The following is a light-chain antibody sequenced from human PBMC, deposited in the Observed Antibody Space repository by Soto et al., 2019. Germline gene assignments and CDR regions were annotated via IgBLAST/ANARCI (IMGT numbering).Light chain of an antibody. Sequence: EIVMTQSPGILSVSPGERATLSCRASQNVNSDLAWYQQQPGPAPRILIYGASTRATDIPARISGSGSGSDFTLTISSLQSEDFAVYYCQQYNKWPPLYTFGQGTKLEIK. CDR3: QQYNKWPPLYT. V-gene: IGKV3-15*01. CDR2: GAS. J-gene: IGKJ2*01. CDR1: QNVNSD.